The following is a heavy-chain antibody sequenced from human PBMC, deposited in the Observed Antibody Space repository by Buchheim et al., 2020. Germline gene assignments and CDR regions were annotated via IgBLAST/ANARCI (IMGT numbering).Heavy chain of an antibody. CDR1: GGSISSSSYY. J-gene: IGHJ4*02. D-gene: IGHD6-19*01. V-gene: IGHV4-39*01. CDR3: ASLPIAVAGTVMKGFDY. Sequence: QLQLQESGPGLVKPSETLSLTCTVSGGSISSSSYYWGWIRQPPGKGLEWIGSIYYSWSTYYNPSLKSRVTISVDTSKNQFSLKLSSVTAADTAVYYCASLPIAVAGTVMKGFDYWGQGTL. CDR2: IYYSWST.